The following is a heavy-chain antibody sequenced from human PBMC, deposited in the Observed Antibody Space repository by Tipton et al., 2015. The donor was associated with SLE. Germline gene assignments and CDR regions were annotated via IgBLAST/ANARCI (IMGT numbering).Heavy chain of an antibody. Sequence: SLRLSCTTSGFTFGDYAMTWVRQAPGKGLEWVGFIRSKAYGGTPEYAWSVKGRFTISRDDSKSIAYLQMKNMKTEDTAVYYCARDVYEGSGGTYDDYWGQGTLVTVSS. J-gene: IGHJ4*02. D-gene: IGHD2-15*01. CDR3: ARDVYEGSGGTYDDY. CDR2: IRSKAYGGTP. CDR1: GFTFGDYA. V-gene: IGHV3-49*04.